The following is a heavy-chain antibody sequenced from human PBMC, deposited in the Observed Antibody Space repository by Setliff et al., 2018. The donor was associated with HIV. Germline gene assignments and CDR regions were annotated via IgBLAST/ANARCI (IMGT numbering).Heavy chain of an antibody. CDR1: GGSISSSSYY. D-gene: IGHD2-2*01. Sequence: SETLSLTCTVSGGSISSSSYYWGWIRQPPGKGLEWIGRIYYSGSAYYSPSLKSRVTISVDTSKNQFSLKLSSVTAADTAVYYCARRKGYCSGPSCLEFSWFDPWGQGTLVTVSS. CDR2: IYYSGSA. CDR3: ARRKGYCSGPSCLEFSWFDP. J-gene: IGHJ5*02. V-gene: IGHV4-39*01.